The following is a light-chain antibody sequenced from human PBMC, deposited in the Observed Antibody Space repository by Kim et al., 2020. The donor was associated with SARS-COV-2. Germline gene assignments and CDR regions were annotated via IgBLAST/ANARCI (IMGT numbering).Light chain of an antibody. V-gene: IGLV2-14*01. CDR3: SSYTSSSKRV. J-gene: IGLJ3*02. CDR2: EVS. Sequence: QSALTQPASVSGSPGQSITISCTGTSSDVGGYNYVSWYQQHPGKAPKLMIYEVSNRPSGVSNRFSGSKSGNTASLTISGLQAEDEADYYGSSYTSSSKRVFGGGTQLTVL. CDR1: SSDVGGYNY.